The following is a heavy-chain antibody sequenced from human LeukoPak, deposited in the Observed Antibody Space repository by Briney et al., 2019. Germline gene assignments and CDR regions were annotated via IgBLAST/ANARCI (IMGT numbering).Heavy chain of an antibody. J-gene: IGHJ4*02. CDR3: ARLSIAAAGTVRDY. CDR1: GYTLTELS. V-gene: IGHV1-24*01. D-gene: IGHD6-13*01. CDR2: FDPEDGET. Sequence: ASVKVSCTVSGYTLTELSMHWVRQAPGKGLEWMGGFDPEDGETIYAQKFQGRVTMTEDTSTDTAYMELSSLRSDDTAVYYCARLSIAAAGTVRDYWGQGTLVTVSS.